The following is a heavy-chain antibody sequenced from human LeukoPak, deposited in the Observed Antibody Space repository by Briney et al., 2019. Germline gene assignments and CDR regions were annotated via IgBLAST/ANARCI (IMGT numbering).Heavy chain of an antibody. J-gene: IGHJ4*02. D-gene: IGHD6-19*01. V-gene: IGHV3-23*01. Sequence: PGGSLRLSCAASGFTFSNYAMNWVRQAPGKGLEWLSGISASGGSTYYADSVKGRFTISRHNSKNTLYLQMNSLRAEDTAVYYCARVFRSGWYYFDYWGQGTLVTVSS. CDR3: ARVFRSGWYYFDY. CDR2: ISASGGST. CDR1: GFTFSNYA.